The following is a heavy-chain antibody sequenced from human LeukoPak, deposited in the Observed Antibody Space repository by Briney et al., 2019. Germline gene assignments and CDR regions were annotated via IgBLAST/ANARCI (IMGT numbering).Heavy chain of an antibody. J-gene: IGHJ6*02. CDR1: GFTFSSYA. CDR2: ISGSGGST. D-gene: IGHD3-10*01. V-gene: IGHV3-23*01. CDR3: ASLLWFGELLYHYGMDV. Sequence: GGSLRLSCAASGFTFSSYAMSRVRQAPGKELEWVSAISGSGGSTYYADSVKGRFTISRDNSKNTLYLQMNSLRAEDTAVYYCASLLWFGELLYHYGMDVWGQGTTVTVSS.